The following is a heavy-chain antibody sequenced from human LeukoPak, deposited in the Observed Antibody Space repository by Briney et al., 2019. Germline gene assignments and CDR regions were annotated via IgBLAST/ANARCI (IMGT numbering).Heavy chain of an antibody. J-gene: IGHJ3*02. Sequence: SETLSLTCTVSGGSISSSSYYWGWIRQPPGKGLEWIGSIYYSGSTNYNPSLKSRVATSVDTSKKQFSLKLRSVTAADTAVYYCARSVSWGLLVRDDAFDIWGQGTMVTVSS. CDR3: ARSVSWGLLVRDDAFDI. CDR1: GGSISSSSYY. CDR2: IYYSGST. D-gene: IGHD2-21*01. V-gene: IGHV4-39*07.